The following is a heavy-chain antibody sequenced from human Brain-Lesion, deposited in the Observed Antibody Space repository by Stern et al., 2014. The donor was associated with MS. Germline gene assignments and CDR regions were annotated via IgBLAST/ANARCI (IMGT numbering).Heavy chain of an antibody. CDR1: GYTFTGYY. CDR3: ATYYYDSTGYNDF. Sequence: MQLVESGAEVKKPGASVKVSCKASGYTFTGYYMHLVRQAPGQGLEWMGWINPKSGGTNYAQKFQGWVTMTRDTSINTAYMELSRLRSDDTAVYYCATYYYDSTGYNDFWGQGTLVTVSS. V-gene: IGHV1-2*04. CDR2: INPKSGGT. J-gene: IGHJ4*02. D-gene: IGHD3-22*01.